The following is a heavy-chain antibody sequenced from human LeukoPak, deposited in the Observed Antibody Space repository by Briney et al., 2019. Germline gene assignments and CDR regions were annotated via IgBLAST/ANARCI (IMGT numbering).Heavy chain of an antibody. D-gene: IGHD3-22*01. Sequence: ASAKVSCKASGGTFSSYAISWVRQAPGQGLEWMGGIIPIFGTANYAQKFQGRVTITADESTSTAYMELSSLRSEDTAVYYCARAPYYYDSEYYFDYWGQGTLVTVSS. CDR2: IIPIFGTA. V-gene: IGHV1-69*13. J-gene: IGHJ4*02. CDR1: GGTFSSYA. CDR3: ARAPYYYDSEYYFDY.